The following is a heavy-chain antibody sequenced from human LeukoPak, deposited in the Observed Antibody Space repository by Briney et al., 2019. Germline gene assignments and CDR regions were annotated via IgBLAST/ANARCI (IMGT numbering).Heavy chain of an antibody. Sequence: GGSLRLSCAASGFTFSSYAMHWVRQAPGKGLEWVAVISYDGSNKYYADSVKGRFTTSRDNSKNTLYLQMNSLRAEDTAVYYCARVGYDYVWGSYRWSLYYWGQGTLVTVSS. J-gene: IGHJ4*02. CDR3: ARVGYDYVWGSYRWSLYY. CDR1: GFTFSSYA. CDR2: ISYDGSNK. V-gene: IGHV3-30-3*01. D-gene: IGHD3-16*02.